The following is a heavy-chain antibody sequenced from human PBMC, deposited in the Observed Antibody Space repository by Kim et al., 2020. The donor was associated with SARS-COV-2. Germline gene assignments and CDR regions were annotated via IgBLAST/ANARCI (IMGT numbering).Heavy chain of an antibody. D-gene: IGHD4-17*01. J-gene: IGHJ4*02. V-gene: IGHV3-23*01. Sequence: YTDPRAGRFTLSKDNSKNTLYLQMHGLRAEDTAVYYCVNDYGGNSDDYWGQGTLVTVSS. CDR3: VNDYGGNSDDY.